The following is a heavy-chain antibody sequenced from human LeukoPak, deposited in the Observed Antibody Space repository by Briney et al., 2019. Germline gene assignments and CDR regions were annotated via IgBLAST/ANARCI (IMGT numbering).Heavy chain of an antibody. V-gene: IGHV3-7*01. CDR3: ARAQKYDSSGYYYYYMDV. J-gene: IGHJ6*03. CDR1: GFTFSSHW. CDR2: IRQDGGEK. D-gene: IGHD3-22*01. Sequence: GGSLTLSCAASGFTFSSHWMTWVRQAPGEGLEGVGSIRQDGGEKYYVDSVKGRFTISRDNVNNSLYLQMNSLRADDTAVYYCARAQKYDSSGYYYYYMDVWGKGTTVTVSS.